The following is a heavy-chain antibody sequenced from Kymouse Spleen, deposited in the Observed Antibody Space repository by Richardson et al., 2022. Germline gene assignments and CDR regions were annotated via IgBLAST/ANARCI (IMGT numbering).Heavy chain of an antibody. J-gene: IGHJ6*02. CDR3: ARLTPTYSNYDYYYGMDV. Sequence: EVQLVQSGAEVKKPGESLKISCKGSGYSFTSYWIGWVRQMPGKGLEWMGIIYPGDSDTRYSPSFQGQVTISADKSISTAYLQWSSLKASDTAMYYCARLTPTYSNYDYYYGMDVWGQGTTVTVSS. D-gene: IGHD4-11,IGHD4-11*01. CDR1: GYSFTSYW. CDR2: IYPGDSDT. V-gene: IGHV5-51*01.